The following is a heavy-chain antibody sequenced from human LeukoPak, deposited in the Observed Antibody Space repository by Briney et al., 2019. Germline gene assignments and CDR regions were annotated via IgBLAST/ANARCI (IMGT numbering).Heavy chain of an antibody. CDR1: GYTFTGYY. Sequence: PKASVKVSCKASGYTFTGYYMHWVRQAPGQGLEWMGWINPNSGGTNYAQKFQGRVTMTRDTSISTAYMELSRLRSDDTAVYCCARDGVGYYDSSGYYYFQHWGQGTLVTVSS. CDR3: ARDGVGYYDSSGYYYFQH. V-gene: IGHV1-2*02. J-gene: IGHJ1*01. CDR2: INPNSGGT. D-gene: IGHD3-22*01.